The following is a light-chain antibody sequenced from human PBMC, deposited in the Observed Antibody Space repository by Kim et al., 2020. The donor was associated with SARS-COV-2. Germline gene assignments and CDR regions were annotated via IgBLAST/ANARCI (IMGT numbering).Light chain of an antibody. Sequence: SVALGQTARITWGGNNIGSKNVHWYQQKPGQAPVLVIYRDSNRPSGIPERFSGSNSGNTATLTISRAQAGDEADYYCQVWDSSTVVFGGGTKVTVL. J-gene: IGLJ2*01. V-gene: IGLV3-9*01. CDR1: NIGSKN. CDR3: QVWDSSTVV. CDR2: RDS.